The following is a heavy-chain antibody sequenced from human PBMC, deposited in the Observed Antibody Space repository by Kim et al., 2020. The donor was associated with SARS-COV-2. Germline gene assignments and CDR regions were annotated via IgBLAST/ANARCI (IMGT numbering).Heavy chain of an antibody. CDR3: ARGGPGVATYFDY. V-gene: IGHV3-74*01. D-gene: IGHD5-12*01. Sequence: LSLTCAASGFTFSNYWMHWVRQAPGKGLVWVSRSNTDGSSTIYADSGKGRFTISRDNAKNTLYLQMNRLRAEDTAVYYCARGGPGVATYFDYWGQGTLVTVSS. J-gene: IGHJ4*02. CDR1: GFTFSNYW. CDR2: SNTDGSST.